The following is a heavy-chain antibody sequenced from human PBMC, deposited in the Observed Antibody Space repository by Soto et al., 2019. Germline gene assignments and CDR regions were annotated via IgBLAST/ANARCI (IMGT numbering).Heavy chain of an antibody. D-gene: IGHD4-17*01. J-gene: IGHJ2*01. Sequence: QVQLVQSGAEVKKPGSSVKVSCKASGGTFSSYAISWVRQAPGQGLEWMGGIIPIFGTANYAQKFQGRVTITADESMSTAYMELSSLRSEDTAVYYCARTRYGDYAYWYFDLWGRGTLVTVSS. V-gene: IGHV1-69*01. CDR1: GGTFSSYA. CDR2: IIPIFGTA. CDR3: ARTRYGDYAYWYFDL.